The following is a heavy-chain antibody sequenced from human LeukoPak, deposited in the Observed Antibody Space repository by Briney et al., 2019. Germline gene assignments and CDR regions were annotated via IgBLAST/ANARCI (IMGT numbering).Heavy chain of an antibody. V-gene: IGHV4-39*01. Sequence: SETLSLTCTVSGRSISSSSYYWGWIRQPPGKGLECIGCIYYSGSTYYNPSLKSRVIISVDTSKNQFSLKLSSVTAADTAVYYCARPRYFDWLFVYWGQGTLVTVSS. CDR2: IYYSGST. CDR1: GRSISSSSYY. CDR3: ARPRYFDWLFVY. D-gene: IGHD3-9*01. J-gene: IGHJ4*02.